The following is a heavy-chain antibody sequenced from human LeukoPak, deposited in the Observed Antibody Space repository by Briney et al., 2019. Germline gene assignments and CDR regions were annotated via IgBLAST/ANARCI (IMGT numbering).Heavy chain of an antibody. D-gene: IGHD2-21*02. Sequence: SETLSLTCTVSGGSISSGGYYWSWIRQHPGKGLEWIGYIYYSGSTYYNPSLKSRVTISVDTSKNQFSLKLSSVTATDTAVYYCARDQAYCGGDCANNWGQGTLVTVSS. V-gene: IGHV4-31*03. CDR1: GGSISSGGYY. CDR2: IYYSGST. CDR3: ARDQAYCGGDCANN. J-gene: IGHJ4*02.